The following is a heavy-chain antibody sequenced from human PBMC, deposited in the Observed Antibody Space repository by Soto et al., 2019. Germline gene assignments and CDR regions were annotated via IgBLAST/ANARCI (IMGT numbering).Heavy chain of an antibody. D-gene: IGHD2-15*01. CDR2: ISSSSSYI. V-gene: IGHV3-21*01. CDR3: ARVLGVVVAGHPADY. J-gene: IGHJ4*02. CDR1: GFTFSSYS. Sequence: GGSLRLSCAASGFTFSSYSMNWVRQAPGKGLEWVSSISSSSSYIYYADSVKGRFTISRDNAKNSLYLQMNSLRAEDTAVYYCARVLGVVVAGHPADYWGQGTLVTVSS.